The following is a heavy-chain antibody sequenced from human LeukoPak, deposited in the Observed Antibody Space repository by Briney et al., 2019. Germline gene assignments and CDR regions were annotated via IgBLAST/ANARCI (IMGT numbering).Heavy chain of an antibody. CDR3: ARHGSILWFGELWSYFDY. Sequence: SETLSLTCTVSGGSISSYYWSWIRQPPGKGLEWIGYIYYSGSTNYNPSLKSRVTISVDTSKNQFSLKLSSVTAADTAVYYCARHGSILWFGELWSYFDYWGQGTLVTVSS. CDR1: GGSISSYY. CDR2: IYYSGST. D-gene: IGHD3-10*01. V-gene: IGHV4-59*08. J-gene: IGHJ4*02.